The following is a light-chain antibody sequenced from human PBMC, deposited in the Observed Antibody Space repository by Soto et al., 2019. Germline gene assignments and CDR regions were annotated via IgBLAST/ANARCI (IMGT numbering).Light chain of an antibody. Sequence: QLVLTQPPSASGTPGQRVTISCSGSNSNIESNFVYWYQQFPGTAPRLLIYRNNQRPSGVPDRFSGSKSGTSASLAISALRSEDEADYYCTVWDDSLRGRLFGGGTKVTVL. CDR1: NSNIESNF. V-gene: IGLV1-47*01. J-gene: IGLJ2*01. CDR2: RNN. CDR3: TVWDDSLRGRL.